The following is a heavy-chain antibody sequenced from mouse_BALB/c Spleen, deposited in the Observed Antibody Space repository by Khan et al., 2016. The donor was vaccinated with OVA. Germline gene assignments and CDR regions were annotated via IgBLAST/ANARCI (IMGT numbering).Heavy chain of an antibody. CDR2: IWSDGST. V-gene: IGHV2-6-1*01. CDR3: VRQPYYHYYIMDY. D-gene: IGHD2-10*01. J-gene: IGHJ4*01. Sequence: QVQLKESGPGLVAPSQSLSITCTISGFSLTNYGIHWVRQPPGKGLVWLVVIWSDGSTTYNSALKSRLSISKDNSKSQVFLKMNSLQTDDTAMYYCVRQPYYHYYIMDYWGQGTSVTVSS. CDR1: GFSLTNYG.